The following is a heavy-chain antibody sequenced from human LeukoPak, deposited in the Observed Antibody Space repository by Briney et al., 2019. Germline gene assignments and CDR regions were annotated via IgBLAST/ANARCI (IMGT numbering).Heavy chain of an antibody. CDR1: GGSISSYY. D-gene: IGHD3-3*01. Sequence: SETLSLTCTVSGGSISSYYWSWIRQPPGKGLEWIGYIYYSGSTNYNPSLKSQVTISVDTSKNQFSLKLSSVTAADTAVYYCARGHDFWSGYPFDYWGQGTLVTVSS. CDR2: IYYSGST. J-gene: IGHJ4*02. V-gene: IGHV4-59*01. CDR3: ARGHDFWSGYPFDY.